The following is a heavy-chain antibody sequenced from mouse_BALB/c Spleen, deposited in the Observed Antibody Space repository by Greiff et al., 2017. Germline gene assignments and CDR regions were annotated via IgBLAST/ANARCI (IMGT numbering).Heavy chain of an antibody. J-gene: IGHJ2*01. CDR1: GFTFSSFG. Sequence: EVKVVESGGGLVQPGGSRKLSCAASGFTFSSFGMHWVRQAPEKGLEWVAYISSGSSTIYYADTVKGRFTISRDNPKNTLFLQMTSLRSEDTAMYYCARGYSYYYGSSGYYFDYWGQGTTLTVSS. CDR2: ISSGSSTI. D-gene: IGHD1-1*01. V-gene: IGHV5-17*02. CDR3: ARGYSYYYGSSGYYFDY.